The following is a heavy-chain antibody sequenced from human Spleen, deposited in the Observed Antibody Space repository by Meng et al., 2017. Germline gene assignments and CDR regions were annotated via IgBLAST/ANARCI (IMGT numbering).Heavy chain of an antibody. CDR1: GFTFDDYA. CDR3: ANLIY. CDR2: ISWNSGSI. Sequence: GGSLRLSCAASGFTFDDYAMHWVRQAPGKGLEWVSRISWNSGSIVYADSVKGRFTISRDNAKNSLYLQMNSLRAEDTALYYCANLIYWGQGTLVTVSS. V-gene: IGHV3-9*01. J-gene: IGHJ4*02. D-gene: IGHD3-16*01.